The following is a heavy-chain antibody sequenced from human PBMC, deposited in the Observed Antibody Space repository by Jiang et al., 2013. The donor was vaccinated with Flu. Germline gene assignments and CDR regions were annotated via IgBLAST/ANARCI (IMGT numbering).Heavy chain of an antibody. CDR2: IYYSGST. V-gene: IGHV4-31*03. CDR3: ARWDSSGYRPMYYFDY. J-gene: IGHJ4*02. CDR1: GGSISSGGYY. D-gene: IGHD3-22*01. Sequence: GSGLVKPSQTLSLTCTVSGGSISSGGYYWSWIRQHPGKGLEWIGYIYYSGSTYYNPSLKSRVTISVDTSKNQFSLKLSSVTAADTAVYYCARWDSSGYRPMYYFDYWAREPWSPSP.